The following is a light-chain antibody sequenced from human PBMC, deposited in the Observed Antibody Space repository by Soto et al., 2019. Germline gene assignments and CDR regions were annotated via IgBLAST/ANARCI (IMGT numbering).Light chain of an antibody. Sequence: QPVLTQPPSASGTPGQRVTISCSGSGSSIGTNTVNWYRQLPGTAPKLLIYGDNQRPSGVPDRCSGSKSGTSASLAISGLQSEDEAEYYCAAWDGSLNNVLFGGGTQLTVL. J-gene: IGLJ2*01. V-gene: IGLV1-44*01. CDR3: AAWDGSLNNVL. CDR1: GSSIGTNT. CDR2: GDN.